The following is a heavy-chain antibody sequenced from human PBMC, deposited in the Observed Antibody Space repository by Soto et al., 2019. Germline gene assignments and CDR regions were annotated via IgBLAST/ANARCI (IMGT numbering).Heavy chain of an antibody. J-gene: IGHJ4*02. V-gene: IGHV5-51*01. CDR1: GCSFTSYW. CDR2: IYPGDSDT. Sequence: GQSQKISCKGSGCSFTSYWIGWVLQMPGKGLEWMGIIYPGDSDTRYSPSFQGQVTISADKSISTAYLQWSSLKASDTAMYYCARSGGIVGDPFDYWGQGTLVTVSS. D-gene: IGHD1-26*01. CDR3: ARSGGIVGDPFDY.